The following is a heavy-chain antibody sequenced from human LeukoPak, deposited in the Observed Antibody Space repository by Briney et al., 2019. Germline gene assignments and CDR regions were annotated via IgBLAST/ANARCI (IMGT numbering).Heavy chain of an antibody. CDR2: ISAYNGNT. CDR1: GYTFTSYG. V-gene: IGHV1-18*01. CDR3: ATPRITIFGVVTGDAFDI. Sequence: GASVKVSCKASGYTFTSYGISWVRQAPGQGLEWMGWISAYNGNTNYAQKFQGRVTMTEGTSTDTAYMELSSLRSEDTAVYYCATPRITIFGVVTGDAFDIWGQGTMVTVSS. D-gene: IGHD3-3*01. J-gene: IGHJ3*02.